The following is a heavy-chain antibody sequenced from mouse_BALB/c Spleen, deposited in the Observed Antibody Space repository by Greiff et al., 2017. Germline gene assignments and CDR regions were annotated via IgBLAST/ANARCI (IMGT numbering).Heavy chain of an antibody. V-gene: IGHV1-4*01. D-gene: IGHD1-1*01. J-gene: IGHJ2*01. Sequence: VQLQESGAELARPGASVKMSCKASGYTFTSYTMHWVKQRPGQGLEWIGYINPTSGYTNYNQKFKDKATLTADKSSSTAYMQLSSLTSEDSAVYYCANYGSYYFDYWGQGTTLTVSS. CDR3: ANYGSYYFDY. CDR2: INPTSGYT. CDR1: GYTFTSYT.